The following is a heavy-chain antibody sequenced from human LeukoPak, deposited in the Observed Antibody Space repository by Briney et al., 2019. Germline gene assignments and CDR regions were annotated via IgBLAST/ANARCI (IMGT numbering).Heavy chain of an antibody. CDR1: GYTFTGYY. D-gene: IGHD3-9*01. CDR2: INPNSGGT. J-gene: IGHJ6*02. Sequence: ASVKVSCKASGYTFTGYYMHWVRQAPGQGLEWMGWINPNSGGTNYAQKFQGRVTMTRDTSISTAYMELSSLRSEDTAVYYCARGLEAGYYDDYYYGMDVWGQGTTVTVSS. CDR3: ARGLEAGYYDDYYYGMDV. V-gene: IGHV1-2*02.